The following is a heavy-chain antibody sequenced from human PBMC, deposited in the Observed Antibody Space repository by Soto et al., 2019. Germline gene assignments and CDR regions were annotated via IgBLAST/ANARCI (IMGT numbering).Heavy chain of an antibody. D-gene: IGHD3-22*01. CDR2: IGGSGHTT. CDR3: AKSRYSDSSGDFYDY. Sequence: PGGSLRLSCAASAFTFNNYAMSWVRQAPGKGLEWVSGIGGSGHTTYYADSVKGRFTISRDNSNNTLFLQMSSLRAKDTAVYYCAKSRYSDSSGDFYDYWGQGTLVTVSS. CDR1: AFTFNNYA. J-gene: IGHJ4*02. V-gene: IGHV3-23*01.